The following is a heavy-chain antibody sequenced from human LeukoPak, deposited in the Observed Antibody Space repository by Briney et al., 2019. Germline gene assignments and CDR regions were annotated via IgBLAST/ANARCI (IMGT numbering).Heavy chain of an antibody. V-gene: IGHV4-59*02. J-gene: IGHJ6*02. Sequence: PSETLSLTCSVSGGSVSNSYWAWIRQPPGKGLEWIGSIYYGGTTKYDLSLKSRVTISVDMSNNRFSLRVTSVTAADTAVYYCARDSTVVTPGGFYYGMDVWGQGTTVTVSS. CDR3: ARDSTVVTPGGFYYGMDV. CDR1: GGSVSNSY. D-gene: IGHD4-23*01. CDR2: IYYGGTT.